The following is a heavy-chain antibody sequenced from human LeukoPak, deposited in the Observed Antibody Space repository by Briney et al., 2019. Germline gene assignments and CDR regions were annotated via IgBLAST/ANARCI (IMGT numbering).Heavy chain of an antibody. CDR2: ISSSGST. CDR1: GGSISSGSHY. Sequence: SETLSLTCKVSGGSISSGSHYWSWIRQPAGKGLEWIGRISSSGSTIYNPSLKSRVTISVDMSKNQFSLKLSSVTAADTAVYYCARPKDYYGSGSYLYWGQGTLVIVSS. J-gene: IGHJ4*02. CDR3: ARPKDYYGSGSYLY. V-gene: IGHV4-61*02. D-gene: IGHD3-10*01.